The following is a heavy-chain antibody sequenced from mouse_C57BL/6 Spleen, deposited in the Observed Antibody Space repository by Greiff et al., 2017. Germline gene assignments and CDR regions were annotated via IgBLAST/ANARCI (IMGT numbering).Heavy chain of an antibody. CDR3: ASPYGSPWYFDD. CDR1: GYTFNSSW. V-gene: IGHV1-59*01. D-gene: IGHD1-1*01. Sequence: QVQLQQPGAELVRPGTSVKLSCKASGYTFNSSWMPWVKQRPGQGLEWIGVIDPSDSYTNYNQKFKGKATLTVDKSSSTAYMQLSSLTAEDSAGVYCASPYGSPWYFDDWGTGTTVTVSS. CDR2: IDPSDSYT. J-gene: IGHJ1*03.